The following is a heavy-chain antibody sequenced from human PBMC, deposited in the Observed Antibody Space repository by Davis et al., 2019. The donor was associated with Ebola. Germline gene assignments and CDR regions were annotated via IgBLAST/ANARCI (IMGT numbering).Heavy chain of an antibody. Sequence: SETLSLTCTVSGGSVSSSSYYWGWIRQPPGKGLEWIGSIYYSGSTYYNPSLKSRVTISVDTSKNQFSLKLSSVTAADTAVYYCARQDANGILWWHFDYWGQGTLVTVSS. CDR2: IYYSGST. CDR1: GGSVSSSSYY. CDR3: ARQDANGILWWHFDY. V-gene: IGHV4-39*01. J-gene: IGHJ4*02. D-gene: IGHD2-21*01.